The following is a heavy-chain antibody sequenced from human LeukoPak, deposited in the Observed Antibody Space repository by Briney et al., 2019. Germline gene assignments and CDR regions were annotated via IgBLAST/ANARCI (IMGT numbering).Heavy chain of an antibody. Sequence: SETLSLTCTVSGGSISSGDYYWSWIRQPPGKGLEWIGYIYYSGSTYYNPSLKSRVTISVDTSKNQFPLKLSSVTAADTAVYYCARGGIVATRITTWFDPWGQGTLVTVSS. CDR1: GGSISSGDYY. V-gene: IGHV4-30-4*01. CDR3: ARGGIVATRITTWFDP. CDR2: IYYSGST. D-gene: IGHD5-12*01. J-gene: IGHJ5*02.